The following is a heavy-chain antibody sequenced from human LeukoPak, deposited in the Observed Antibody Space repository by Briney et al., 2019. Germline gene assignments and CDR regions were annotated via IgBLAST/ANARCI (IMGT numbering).Heavy chain of an antibody. V-gene: IGHV4-39*01. CDR3: AITRVRDGFRTVFDY. CDR1: GGSISSNTYY. D-gene: IGHD5-24*01. CDR2: IYYSGGT. Sequence: PSETLSLTCTVSGGSISSNTYYWDWIRQPPGKGLEWIGSIYYSGGTYYSPSLKSRVSISVDTSKNQFSLKLSSVTAADTAVYYCAITRVRDGFRTVFDYWGQGTLVTVSS. J-gene: IGHJ4*02.